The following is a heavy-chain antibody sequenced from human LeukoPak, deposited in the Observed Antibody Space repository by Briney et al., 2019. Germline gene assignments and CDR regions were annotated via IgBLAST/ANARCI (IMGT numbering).Heavy chain of an antibody. CDR3: ASVFGELSSGGDY. D-gene: IGHD3-10*02. V-gene: IGHV4-39*01. CDR1: GGSISSSSYY. J-gene: IGHJ4*02. Sequence: SETLSLTCTVSGGSISSSSYYWGWIRQPPGKGLEWIGSIYYSGSTYYNPSLKSRVTISVDTSKNQFSLKLSSVTAADTAVYYCASVFGELSSGGDYWGQGTLVTVSS. CDR2: IYYSGST.